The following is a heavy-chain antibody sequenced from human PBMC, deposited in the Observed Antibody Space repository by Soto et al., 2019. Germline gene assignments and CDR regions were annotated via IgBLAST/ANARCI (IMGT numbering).Heavy chain of an antibody. Sequence: EVQLVESGGNLVQPGTSLRLSCATSGFAFNDYAMHWVRQAPGKGLEWVSSINENSGSLDYADSVKGRFNISRDNAKKSLYLQMNSLRTEDTALYYCAKDSHWSLDYWGQGTLVTVSS. CDR3: AKDSHWSLDY. CDR2: INENSGSL. CDR1: GFAFNDYA. D-gene: IGHD1-1*01. V-gene: IGHV3-9*01. J-gene: IGHJ4*02.